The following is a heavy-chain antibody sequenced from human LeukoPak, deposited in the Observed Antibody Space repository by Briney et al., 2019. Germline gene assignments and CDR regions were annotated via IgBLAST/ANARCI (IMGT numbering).Heavy chain of an antibody. D-gene: IGHD6-19*01. J-gene: IGHJ3*02. CDR3: ARGGYSSGWGAFDI. CDR2: INPSGGST. Sequence: ASVKVSCKASGYTFTSYYMHWVRQAPGQGLEWMGIINPSGGSTSYAQKFQGWVTMTRDTSISTAYMELSRLRFDDTAVYYCARGGYSSGWGAFDIWGQGTMVTVSS. V-gene: IGHV1-46*01. CDR1: GYTFTSYY.